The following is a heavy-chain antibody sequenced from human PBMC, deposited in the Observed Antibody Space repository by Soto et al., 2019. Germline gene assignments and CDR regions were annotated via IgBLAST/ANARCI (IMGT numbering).Heavy chain of an antibody. J-gene: IGHJ5*02. CDR2: ISVSGGTT. CDR1: GFTFSSHW. V-gene: IGHV3-23*01. Sequence: PGGSLRLSCAASGFTFSSHWMHWVRQAPGKGLVWVSAISVSGGTTYYADSVKGRFTISRDNSKNTLYLQMNSLRAEDTAVYFCAKLGDSSGWSNWFDPWGQGTLVTVSS. CDR3: AKLGDSSGWSNWFDP. D-gene: IGHD6-19*01.